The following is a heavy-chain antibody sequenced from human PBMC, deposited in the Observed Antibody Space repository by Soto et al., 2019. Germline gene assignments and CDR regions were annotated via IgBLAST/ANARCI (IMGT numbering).Heavy chain of an antibody. D-gene: IGHD6-13*01. CDR3: ARQGSRWDYLFDY. CDR1: GGSISSGGYY. V-gene: IGHV4-31*03. CDR2: IYYSGST. Sequence: PSETLSLTCTVSGGSISSGGYYWSWIRQHPGKGLEWIGYIYYSGSTYYNPSLKSRVTISVDTSKNQFSPKLSSVTAAVTAVYYCARQGSRWDYLFDYWPQGTMVTVFS. J-gene: IGHJ4*02.